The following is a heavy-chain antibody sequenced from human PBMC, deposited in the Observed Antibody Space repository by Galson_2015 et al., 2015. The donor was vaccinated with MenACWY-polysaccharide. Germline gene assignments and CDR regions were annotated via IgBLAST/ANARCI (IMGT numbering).Heavy chain of an antibody. Sequence: SLRLSCAASGFTFSSYVMHWVRQAPGKGLEYVSGISSNGGSTYYADSVTGRSTISRDNSKNTLYLQMSSLRAEDTAVYYCVKGGYSSSWYRGDYWGQGTLVTVSS. J-gene: IGHJ4*02. V-gene: IGHV3-64D*08. CDR1: GFTFSSYV. D-gene: IGHD6-13*01. CDR2: ISSNGGST. CDR3: VKGGYSSSWYRGDY.